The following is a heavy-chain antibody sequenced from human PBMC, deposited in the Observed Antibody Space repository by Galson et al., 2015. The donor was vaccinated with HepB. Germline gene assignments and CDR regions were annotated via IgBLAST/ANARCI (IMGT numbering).Heavy chain of an antibody. D-gene: IGHD4-17*01. V-gene: IGHV1-8*01. J-gene: IGHJ6*02. CDR1: GYTFIDYD. CDR2: MNPYSGST. CDR3: ARGWGDDVDYISYVMDV. Sequence: SVKVSCKASGYTFIDYDINWVRQATGQGLEWMGWMNPYSGSTGYAQNFQGRVTMTRDTAIGTAYMELSSLRSEDTAVYYCARGWGDDVDYISYVMDVWGQGTTITVFS.